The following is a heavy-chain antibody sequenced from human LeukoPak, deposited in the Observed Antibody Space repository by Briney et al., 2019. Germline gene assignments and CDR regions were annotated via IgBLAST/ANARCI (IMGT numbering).Heavy chain of an antibody. CDR3: ARELSHSSSWINDAFDI. V-gene: IGHV3-7*01. J-gene: IGHJ3*02. D-gene: IGHD6-13*01. CDR1: GFTFSSHW. CDR2: IKQDGSEK. Sequence: GGSLRLSCAASGFTFSSHWMSWVRQAPGKGLEWVANIKQDGSEKYYVDSVKGRFTISRDNAKNSLYLQMNSLRAEDTAVYYCARELSHSSSWINDAFDIWGQGTMVTVSS.